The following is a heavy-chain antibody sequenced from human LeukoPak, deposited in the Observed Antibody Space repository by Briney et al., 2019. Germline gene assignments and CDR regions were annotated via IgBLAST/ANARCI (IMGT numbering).Heavy chain of an antibody. V-gene: IGHV1-8*01. Sequence: ASVKVSCKASGYTFTRYDIHWVRQATGQGLEWMGWMNPNSGNTGYAQKFQGRVTMPRNTSIGTAYMELSSLRSGDTAVYYCARGVRITMVRGVTSYYFDYWGQGTLVTVSS. J-gene: IGHJ4*02. CDR3: ARGVRITMVRGVTSYYFDY. D-gene: IGHD3-10*01. CDR1: GYTFTRYD. CDR2: MNPNSGNT.